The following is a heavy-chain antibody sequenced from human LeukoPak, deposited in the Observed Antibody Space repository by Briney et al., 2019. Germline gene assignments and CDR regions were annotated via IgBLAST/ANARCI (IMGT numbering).Heavy chain of an antibody. CDR2: VYRDGNT. J-gene: IGHJ3*02. D-gene: IGHD2-2*02. CDR3: ARYTFRAVDI. CDR1: GLSLSVNY. Sequence: GGSLRLSCAASGLSLSVNYMTWVRQSPGKGLEWLSNVYRDGNTYYADSVNGRFSISRDDYKNTLYLEMNSLRAEDTALYYCARYTFRAVDIWGQGSMVTVSS. V-gene: IGHV3-53*01.